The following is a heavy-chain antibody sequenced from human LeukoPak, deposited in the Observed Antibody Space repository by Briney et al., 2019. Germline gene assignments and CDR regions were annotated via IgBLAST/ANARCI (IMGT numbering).Heavy chain of an antibody. V-gene: IGHV1-2*02. CDR1: GYTFAFCY. CDR3: TRSSWDCSSGSCYSNMNFDY. Sequence: GASVKVSCKASGYTFAFCYIHWVRRAPGQGLEWLGWINPNKGDTKSAQKFRDRVIMTTDTSLTTAYMEVINLSSDDTAVYYCTRSSWDCSSGSCYSNMNFDYWGQGTLVTVSS. CDR2: INPNKGDT. J-gene: IGHJ4*02. D-gene: IGHD2-15*01.